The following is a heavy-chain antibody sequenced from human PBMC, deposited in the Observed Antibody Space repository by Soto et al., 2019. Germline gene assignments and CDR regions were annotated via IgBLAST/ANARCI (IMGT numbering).Heavy chain of an antibody. D-gene: IGHD1-1*01. Sequence: GGSLRLSCAASGFTFSSYAMSWVRQAPGKGLEWVSGISGSGGSTYYADSVKGRFTISRDNSKNTLYLQMKSLRAEDTAVYYCAKDYTGTTSGYYYGVDVWGKGTTVTIPS. V-gene: IGHV3-23*01. CDR1: GFTFSSYA. CDR3: AKDYTGTTSGYYYGVDV. CDR2: ISGSGGST. J-gene: IGHJ6*04.